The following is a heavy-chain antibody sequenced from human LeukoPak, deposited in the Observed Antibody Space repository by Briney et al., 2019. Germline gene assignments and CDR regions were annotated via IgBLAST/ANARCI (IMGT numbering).Heavy chain of an antibody. CDR1: GGTFSSYG. CDR2: IIPISGTA. D-gene: IGHD3-3*01. Sequence: ASVKVSCKASGGTFSSYGISWVRQAPGQGLEWMGGIIPISGTANYAQKFQGRVTNTADESTSTAYMELSSLRSEDTAVYYCARDGDFWSGYPGGHWGQGTLVTVSS. J-gene: IGHJ1*01. V-gene: IGHV1-69*13. CDR3: ARDGDFWSGYPGGH.